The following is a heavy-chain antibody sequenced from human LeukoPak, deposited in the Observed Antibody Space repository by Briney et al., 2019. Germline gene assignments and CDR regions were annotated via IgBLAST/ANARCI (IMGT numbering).Heavy chain of an antibody. CDR2: IIPIFGTA. CDR3: ARDFGGSFTFDY. D-gene: IGHD1-26*01. Sequence: ASVKVSCKASGGTFSSYAISWVRQAPGQGLEWMGGIIPIFGTANYAQKFQGRVTITADESTSTAYMELSRLRSDDTAVYYCARDFGGSFTFDYWGQGTLVTVPS. V-gene: IGHV1-69*13. CDR1: GGTFSSYA. J-gene: IGHJ4*02.